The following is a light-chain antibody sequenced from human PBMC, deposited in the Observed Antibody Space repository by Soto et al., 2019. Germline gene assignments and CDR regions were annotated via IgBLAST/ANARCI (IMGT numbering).Light chain of an antibody. CDR2: AAS. CDR3: QQLNSGFT. Sequence: DIQLTPSPSFLSASVGDRVTITCRASQGITSYLAWYQQKPGKAPKLLIFAASTLQSGVPSRFSGSGSGTEFTLTISSLQSEDFASYYCQQLNSGFTFGPGTKVDIK. V-gene: IGKV1-9*01. J-gene: IGKJ3*01. CDR1: QGITSY.